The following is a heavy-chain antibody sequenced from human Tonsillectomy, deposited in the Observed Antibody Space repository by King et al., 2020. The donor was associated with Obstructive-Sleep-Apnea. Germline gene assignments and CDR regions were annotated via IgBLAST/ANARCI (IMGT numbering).Heavy chain of an antibody. Sequence: VQLQESGPGLVKPSGTLSLTCAVSGGSISSSNWWSWVRQPPGKGLGWIGEIDHSGSTNYNPSLKSRVTISVDKSKNQFSLKLSSVTAADTAVYYCARDRRNDDSWFDPWGQGTLVTVSS. CDR2: IDHSGST. CDR1: GGSISSSNW. J-gene: IGHJ5*02. CDR3: ARDRRNDDSWFDP. D-gene: IGHD1-1*01. V-gene: IGHV4-4*02.